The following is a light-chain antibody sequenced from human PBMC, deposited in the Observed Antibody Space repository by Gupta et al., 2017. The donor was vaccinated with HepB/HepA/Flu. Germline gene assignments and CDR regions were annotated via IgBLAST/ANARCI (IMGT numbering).Light chain of an antibody. CDR2: GTS. CDR1: QDINKY. CDR3: QKYDSAPRT. V-gene: IGKV1-27*01. J-gene: IGKJ5*01. Sequence: LQLTPSPSSLSASVGDRVTITCRASQDINKYLAWYQRNPGNVPKLLMFGTSAVQSGVPSRFSGSGSGTEFTLTISSLQPEDVAVYYCQKYDSAPRTFGQGTRLDIK.